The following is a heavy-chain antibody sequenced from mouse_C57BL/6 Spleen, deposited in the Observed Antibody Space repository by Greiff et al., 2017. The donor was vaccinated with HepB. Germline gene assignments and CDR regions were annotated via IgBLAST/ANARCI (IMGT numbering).Heavy chain of an antibody. Sequence: EVQGVESGGGLVKPGGSLKLSCAASGFTFSSYAMSWVRQTPEKRLEWVATISDGGSYTYYPDNVKGRFTISRDNAKNNLYLQMSHLKAEDTAMYYCAGGREGSNWGAMAYWGQGTSVPVSS. J-gene: IGHJ4*01. V-gene: IGHV5-4*01. CDR1: GFTFSSYA. CDR3: AGGREGSNWGAMAY. CDR2: ISDGGSYT. D-gene: IGHD2-5*01.